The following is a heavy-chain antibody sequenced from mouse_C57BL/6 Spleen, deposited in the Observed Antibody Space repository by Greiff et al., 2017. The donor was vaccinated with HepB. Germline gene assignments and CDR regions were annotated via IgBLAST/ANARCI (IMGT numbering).Heavy chain of an antibody. CDR2: IDPSDSET. CDR1: GYTFTSYW. D-gene: IGHD4-1*01. J-gene: IGHJ2*01. Sequence: QVQLQQPGAELVRPGSSVKLSCKASGYTFTSYWMHWVKQRPIQGLEWIGNIDPSDSETHYNQKFKDKATLTVDKSSSTAYMQLSSLTSEDSAVYYCARGGNWDGDYWGQGTTLTVSS. CDR3: ARGGNWDGDY. V-gene: IGHV1-52*01.